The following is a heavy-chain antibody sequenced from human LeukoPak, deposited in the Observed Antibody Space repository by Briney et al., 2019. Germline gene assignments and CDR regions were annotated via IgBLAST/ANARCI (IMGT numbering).Heavy chain of an antibody. V-gene: IGHV5-51*01. D-gene: IGHD6-13*01. CDR3: ARCYSSSGYYYYGRDV. J-gene: IGHJ6*04. CDR1: GYSFTSYW. Sequence: GESLKISCKGSGYSFTSYWIGWVRQMPGKGLEWMGIIYPGDSDTRYSPSFQGQVTISADKSISTAYLQWSSLRASDTAMYYGARCYSSSGYYYYGRDVWGKGTTVTVSS. CDR2: IYPGDSDT.